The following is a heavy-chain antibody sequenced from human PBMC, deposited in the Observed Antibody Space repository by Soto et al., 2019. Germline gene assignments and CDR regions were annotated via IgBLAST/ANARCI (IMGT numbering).Heavy chain of an antibody. CDR2: INPSGGST. CDR3: ARAMGPSHYYYYGMDV. Sequence: ASVKVSCKASGYTFTSYYMHWVRQAPGQGLEWMGIINPSGGSTSYAQKFQGRVTMTGDTSTSTVYMELSSLRSEDTAVYYCARAMGPSHYYYYGMDVWGQGTTVTVSS. V-gene: IGHV1-46*01. J-gene: IGHJ6*02. D-gene: IGHD5-18*01. CDR1: GYTFTSYY.